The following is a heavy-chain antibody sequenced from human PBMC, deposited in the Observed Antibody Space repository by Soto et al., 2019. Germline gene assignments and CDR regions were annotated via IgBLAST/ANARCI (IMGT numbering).Heavy chain of an antibody. Sequence: GGSLRLSCAASGFTFSSYGMHWVRQAPGKGLEWVAVISYDGSNKYYADSVKGRFTISRDNSKNTLYLQMNSLRAEDTAVYYCAKDWAILYYYYGMDVWGQGTTVTVSS. CDR3: AKDWAILYYYYGMDV. CDR2: ISYDGSNK. D-gene: IGHD3-16*01. CDR1: GFTFSSYG. J-gene: IGHJ6*02. V-gene: IGHV3-30*18.